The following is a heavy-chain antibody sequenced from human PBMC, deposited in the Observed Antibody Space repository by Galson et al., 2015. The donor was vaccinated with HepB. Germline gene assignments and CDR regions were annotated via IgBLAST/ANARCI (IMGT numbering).Heavy chain of an antibody. CDR1: GFTVSSNY. D-gene: IGHD3-22*01. CDR3: AKCGIASTSGYATWYFDL. Sequence: SLRLSCAASGFTVSSNYMTWVRQAPGKGLEWVSIMYVGGSTSYVDSVKGRFTISSHNSKNTLYLQMNSLRPEDTAVYYCAKCGIASTSGYATWYFDLWGRGTLVTVSS. CDR2: MYVGGST. J-gene: IGHJ2*01. V-gene: IGHV3-53*04.